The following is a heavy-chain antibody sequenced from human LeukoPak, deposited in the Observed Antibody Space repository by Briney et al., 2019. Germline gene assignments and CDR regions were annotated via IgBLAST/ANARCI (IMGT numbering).Heavy chain of an antibody. CDR1: GGSISSYY. CDR3: AREATTAHFDY. V-gene: IGHV4-39*07. CDR2: IYYRGRT. Sequence: NPSETLSLTCTVSGGSISSYYWGWIRQPPGKGLEWIGSIYYRGRTNYNPSLKGRVTISVDTSKNQFSLRLSSLTAADTAVYYCAREATTAHFDYWGQGTLVSVSS. J-gene: IGHJ4*02. D-gene: IGHD1-1*01.